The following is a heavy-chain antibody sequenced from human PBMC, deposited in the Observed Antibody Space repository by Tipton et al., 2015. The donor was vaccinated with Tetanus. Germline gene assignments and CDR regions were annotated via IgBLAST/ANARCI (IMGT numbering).Heavy chain of an antibody. CDR1: GYTFTGYY. J-gene: IGHJ4*02. CDR3: VARGDLGFDY. CDR2: MQSNTGDT. D-gene: IGHD3-16*01. Sequence: QVQLVQSGAEVKKPGASVIVYCKASGYTFTGYYIHWVRQAPGPGLEWMGRMQSNTGDTYSAQNFQGRVNMTRETTISTAYMELSRLTSDDTAMYYCVARGDLGFDYWGQGTQVTVSS. V-gene: IGHV1-2*06.